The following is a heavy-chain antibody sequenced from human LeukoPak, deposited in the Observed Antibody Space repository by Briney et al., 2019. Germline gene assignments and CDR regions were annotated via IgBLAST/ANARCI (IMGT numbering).Heavy chain of an antibody. CDR2: IYYSGST. CDR1: GGSISSYY. CDR3: ARGDYDSSGYYIRDSLDAFDI. Sequence: SETLSLTCTVSGGSISSYYWSWIWQPPGKGLEWIGYIYYSGSTNYNPSLKSRVTISVDTSKNQFSLKLSSVTAADTAVYYCARGDYDSSGYYIRDSLDAFDIWGQGTMVTVSS. J-gene: IGHJ3*02. D-gene: IGHD3-22*01. V-gene: IGHV4-59*01.